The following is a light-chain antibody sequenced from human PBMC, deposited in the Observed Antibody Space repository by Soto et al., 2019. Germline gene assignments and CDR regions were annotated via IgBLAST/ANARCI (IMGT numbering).Light chain of an antibody. J-gene: IGLJ1*01. CDR1: SSDVGGYNY. CDR3: CSYAGSYSYV. Sequence: QSALTQPRSVSGSPGQSVAISCTGTSSDVGGYNYVSWYQQHPGKAPKLMIYDVTKRPSGVPDRFSASKSGNTVSLTISGLQADDEADYYCCSYAGSYSYVFGTGTKVTVL. CDR2: DVT. V-gene: IGLV2-11*01.